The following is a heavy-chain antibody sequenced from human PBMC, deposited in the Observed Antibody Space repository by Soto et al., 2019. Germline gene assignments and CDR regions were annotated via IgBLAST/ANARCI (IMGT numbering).Heavy chain of an antibody. CDR1: GGSFSGYY. J-gene: IGHJ4*02. CDR2: INHSGST. Sequence: SETLSLTCAVYGGSFSGYYWSWIRQPPGKGLEWIGEINHSGSTNYNPSLKSRVTISVDTSKNQFSLKLSSVTAADTAVYYCARGRRRLRTYDYIWGSYRWFDYWGQGTLVTVSS. CDR3: ARGRRRLRTYDYIWGSYRWFDY. D-gene: IGHD3-16*02. V-gene: IGHV4-34*01.